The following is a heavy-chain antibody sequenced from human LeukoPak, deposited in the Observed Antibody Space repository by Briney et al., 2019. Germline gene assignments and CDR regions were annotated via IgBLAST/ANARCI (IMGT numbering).Heavy chain of an antibody. CDR3: VRGYGGFGD. J-gene: IGHJ4*02. V-gene: IGHV3-21*01. Sequence: PGGSLRLSCAASGFTFSSYTMNWGRQAPGRGLEWVSCISSSSTYMLYADSAKGRFTISRDNAKNSLYLQMNSLRAEDTAVYYCVRGYGGFGDWGQGTLVTVSA. CDR1: GFTFSSYT. CDR2: ISSSSTYM. D-gene: IGHD1-26*01.